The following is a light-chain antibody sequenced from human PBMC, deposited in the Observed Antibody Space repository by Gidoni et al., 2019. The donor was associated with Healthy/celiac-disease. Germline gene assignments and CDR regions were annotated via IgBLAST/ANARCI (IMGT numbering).Light chain of an antibody. Sequence: EIVLTQSPGTLSLSPGERATLSCRASQSVSSSYLAWYQQKPGQAPRPLIYGASSRATGIPDRFSGSGSGTGFTLTISRLEPEDFAVYYCQQYGSSPPITFGQGTRLEIK. V-gene: IGKV3-20*01. CDR2: GAS. CDR1: QSVSSSY. J-gene: IGKJ5*01. CDR3: QQYGSSPPIT.